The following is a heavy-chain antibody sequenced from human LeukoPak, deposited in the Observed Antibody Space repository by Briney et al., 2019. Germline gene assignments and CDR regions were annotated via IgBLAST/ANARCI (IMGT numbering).Heavy chain of an antibody. V-gene: IGHV3-66*01. CDR1: GFTVSSNY. Sequence: GGSLRLSCAASGFTVSSNYMSWVRQAPGKGLERVSVIYSGGSTYYADSVKGRFTISRDNSRNTLYLQMNSLRAEDTAVYYCARDSWLDYWGQGTLVTVSS. CDR3: ARDSWLDY. J-gene: IGHJ4*02. D-gene: IGHD6-13*01. CDR2: IYSGGST.